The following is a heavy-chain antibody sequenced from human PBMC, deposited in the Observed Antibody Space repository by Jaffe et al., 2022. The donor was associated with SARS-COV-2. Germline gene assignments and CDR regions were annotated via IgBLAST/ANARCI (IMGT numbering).Heavy chain of an antibody. CDR2: ISSSGSTI. D-gene: IGHD5-12*01. CDR1: GFTFSSYE. Sequence: EVQLVESGGGLVQPGGSLRLSCAASGFTFSSYEMNWVRQAPGKGLEWVSYISSSGSTIYYADSVKGRFTISRDNAKNSLYLQMNSLRAEDTAVYYCARDGWLQWPEGAFDIWGQGTMVTVSS. CDR3: ARDGWLQWPEGAFDI. J-gene: IGHJ3*02. V-gene: IGHV3-48*03.